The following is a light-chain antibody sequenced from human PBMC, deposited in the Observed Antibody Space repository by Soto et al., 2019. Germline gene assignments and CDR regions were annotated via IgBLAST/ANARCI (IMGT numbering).Light chain of an antibody. Sequence: QSVLTQPPSVSGAPGQRVTISCTGSGSNIGAGYDVHWYQHRPGTAPKLLVFGDSHRPSGVPDRFSGSKSGTSASLAITGLQAEDEGDYYCQSYDSTLDARYVFGTGTKLTGL. CDR2: GDS. CDR3: QSYDSTLDARYV. CDR1: GSNIGAGYD. V-gene: IGLV1-40*01. J-gene: IGLJ1*01.